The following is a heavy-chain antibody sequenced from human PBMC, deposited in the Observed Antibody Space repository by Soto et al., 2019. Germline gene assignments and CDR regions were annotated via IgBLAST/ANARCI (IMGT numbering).Heavy chain of an antibody. J-gene: IGHJ6*02. CDR3: AKDVIAARPYYYFGLDV. V-gene: IGHV3-43*01. CDR1: GFTFYDYT. Sequence: GGSLRLSCAASGFTFYDYTMHWVRQVPGRGLEWVSLISWDGGSTYYADSVKGRFTISRDNSKNSLYLQMNSLRTDDTALYYCAKDVIAARPYYYFGLDVWGQGTTVTVSS. CDR2: ISWDGGST. D-gene: IGHD6-6*01.